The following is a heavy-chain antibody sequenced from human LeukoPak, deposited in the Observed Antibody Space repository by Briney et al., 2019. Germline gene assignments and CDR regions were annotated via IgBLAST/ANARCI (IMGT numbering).Heavy chain of an antibody. D-gene: IGHD5-12*01. CDR1: GGSLSGPDYY. V-gene: IGHV4-30-4*01. CDR3: AGRGYAMAY. CDR2: SHHSGST. J-gene: IGHJ4*02. Sequence: PSQTLSLTSRVSGGSLSGPDYYWSWIRHPPGKGLEWIGYSHHSGSTSYNPSLKSRITISVDTSMNQFSLKVTSMTAADTAVYYCAGRGYAMAYWGQGTLVTVSS.